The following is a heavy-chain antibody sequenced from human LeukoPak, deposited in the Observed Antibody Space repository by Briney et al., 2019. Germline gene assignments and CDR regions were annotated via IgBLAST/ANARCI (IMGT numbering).Heavy chain of an antibody. CDR2: INQDGNEK. J-gene: IGHJ4*02. D-gene: IGHD4-23*01. CDR1: GFNFSDYF. Sequence: GGSLRLSCAASGFNFSDYFLTWVRQAPGKGLEWVSNINQDGNEKNYVDSVEGRFTISRDNAKRSLYLQMNSLRVDDTAMYYCVRDVGYYGGNHDYWGQGTLVIVSS. V-gene: IGHV3-7*01. CDR3: VRDVGYYGGNHDY.